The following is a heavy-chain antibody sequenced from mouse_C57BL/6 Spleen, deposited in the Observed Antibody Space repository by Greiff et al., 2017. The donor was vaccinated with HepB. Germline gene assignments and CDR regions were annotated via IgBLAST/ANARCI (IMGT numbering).Heavy chain of an antibody. CDR1: GYAFSSSW. Sequence: VMLVESGPELVKPGASVKISCKASGYAFSSSWMNWVKQRPGKGLEWIGRIYPGDGDTNYNGKFKGKATLTADKSSSTAYMQLSSLTSEDSAVYFCAREDYGSSPSMDYWGQGTSVTVSS. V-gene: IGHV1-82*01. J-gene: IGHJ4*01. D-gene: IGHD1-1*01. CDR2: IYPGDGDT. CDR3: AREDYGSSPSMDY.